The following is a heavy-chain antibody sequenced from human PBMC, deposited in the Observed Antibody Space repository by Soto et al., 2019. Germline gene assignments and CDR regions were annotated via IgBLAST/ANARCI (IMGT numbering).Heavy chain of an antibody. D-gene: IGHD3-10*01. CDR2: FYYSGRT. CDR1: GYSITSGYY. V-gene: IGHV4-38-2*02. J-gene: IGHJ4*02. Sequence: NPSETLSLTCAVSGYSITSGYYWVLIRQPPVKGLEWIGSFYYSGRTNSKTSLKSRDIISVDTSKNQFSLKLSSVPAADTAVYYCARESYYYGSRVADYCGQGTLVTVSS. CDR3: ARESYYYGSRVADY.